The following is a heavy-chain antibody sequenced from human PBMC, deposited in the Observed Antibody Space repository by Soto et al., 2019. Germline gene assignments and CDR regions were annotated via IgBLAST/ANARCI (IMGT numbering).Heavy chain of an antibody. CDR1: GGSISSGGYS. CDR3: ARLRGGNWFDP. J-gene: IGHJ5*02. CDR2: IYHSGST. Sequence: SETLSLTCAVSGGSISSGGYSWSWIRQPPGKGLEWIGYIYHSGSTYYNPSLKSRVTISVDRSKNQFSLKLSSVTAADTAVYYCARLRGGNWFDPWGQGTLVTVSS. V-gene: IGHV4-30-2*01.